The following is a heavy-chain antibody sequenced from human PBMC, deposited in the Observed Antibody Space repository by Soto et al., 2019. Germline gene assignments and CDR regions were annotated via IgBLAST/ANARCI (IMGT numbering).Heavy chain of an antibody. Sequence: QVQLVQSGAEVKKPGSSVKVSCKASGGTFSSYAISWVRQAPGQGLEWMGGIIPIFGTANYAQKFQGRATNAADEHTSNAHMELGSLGFVDRAVYYCARGGGDYGDYYDALAIWGQGTMVPVSS. D-gene: IGHD4-17*01. V-gene: IGHV1-69*01. CDR1: GGTFSSYA. J-gene: IGHJ3*02. CDR2: IIPIFGTA. CDR3: ARGGGDYGDYYDALAI.